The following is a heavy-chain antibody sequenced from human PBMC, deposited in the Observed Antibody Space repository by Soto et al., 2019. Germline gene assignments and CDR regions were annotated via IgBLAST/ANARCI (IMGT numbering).Heavy chain of an antibody. V-gene: IGHV1-18*01. Sequence: ASVKVSCKASGYTFTSYGISWVRQAPGQGLEWMGWISAYNGNTNYAQKLQGRVTMTTNTSTSTAYMELSSLRSEDTAVYYCARRRVSSGDFDYWGQGTLVTVSS. CDR1: GYTFTSYG. D-gene: IGHD7-27*01. J-gene: IGHJ4*02. CDR2: ISAYNGNT. CDR3: ARRRVSSGDFDY.